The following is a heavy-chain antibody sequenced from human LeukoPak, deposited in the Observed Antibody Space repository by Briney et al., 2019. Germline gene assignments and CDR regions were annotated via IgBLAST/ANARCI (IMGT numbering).Heavy chain of an antibody. CDR1: GDSISRHY. V-gene: IGHV4-59*11. D-gene: IGHD2-15*01. Sequence: SETLSLTCTVSGDSISRHYWNWIRQSPGKGLEWIGYLYYSGSTNYHPSLKSRVTISLDTSQNQLYLNLSAVTAADTAVYYCAKVYSYHYYYMEVWGKGTTVTVSS. CDR3: AKVYSYHYYYMEV. J-gene: IGHJ6*03. CDR2: LYYSGST.